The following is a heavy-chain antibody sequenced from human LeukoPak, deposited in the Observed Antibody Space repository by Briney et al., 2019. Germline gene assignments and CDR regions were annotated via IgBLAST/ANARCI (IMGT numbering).Heavy chain of an antibody. Sequence: GGSLRLSCAASGFTFDDYAMHWVRQAPGKGLEWASLISGDGGSTYYADSVKGRFTISRDNSKNSLYLQMNSLRTEDTALYYCAKDLGYSYRLNYFDYWGQGTLVTVSS. J-gene: IGHJ4*02. CDR3: AKDLGYSYRLNYFDY. CDR2: ISGDGGST. CDR1: GFTFDDYA. D-gene: IGHD5-18*01. V-gene: IGHV3-43*02.